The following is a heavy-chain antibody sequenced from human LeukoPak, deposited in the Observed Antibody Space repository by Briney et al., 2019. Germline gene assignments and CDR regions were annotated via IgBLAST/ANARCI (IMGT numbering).Heavy chain of an antibody. CDR2: IYYSGST. Sequence: SETLSLTCNVSGESISSHYWSWTRQSPGKGLEWIGYIYYSGSTNYNPSLKSRVTISVDTSKNQFSLKLSSVTAADTAVYYCARRNVGYRSGQLDYWGQGTLVTVSS. CDR3: ARRNVGYRSGQLDY. CDR1: GESISSHY. D-gene: IGHD6-19*01. V-gene: IGHV4-59*11. J-gene: IGHJ4*02.